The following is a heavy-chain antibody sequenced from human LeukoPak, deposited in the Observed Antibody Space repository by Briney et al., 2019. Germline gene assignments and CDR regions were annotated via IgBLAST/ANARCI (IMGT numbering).Heavy chain of an antibody. CDR1: GGTFSSYA. Sequence: ASVKVSCKASGGTFSSYAISWVRQAPGQGLEWMGGIIPIFGTANYAQKFQGRVTITTDESTSTAYMELSSLRSEDTAVYYCARDPFRAYSGSYELFAWGQGTLVTVSS. V-gene: IGHV1-69*05. CDR2: IIPIFGTA. D-gene: IGHD1-26*01. J-gene: IGHJ5*02. CDR3: ARDPFRAYSGSYELFA.